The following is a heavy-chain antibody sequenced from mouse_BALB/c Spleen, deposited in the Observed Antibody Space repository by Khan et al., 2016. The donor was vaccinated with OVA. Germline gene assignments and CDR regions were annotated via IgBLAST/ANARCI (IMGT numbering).Heavy chain of an antibody. CDR2: IDPYNGGT. J-gene: IGHJ2*01. D-gene: IGHD1-1*01. CDR1: GYSFTDYN. Sequence: VQLQQSGPELVKPGASVKVSCKATGYSFTDYNMFWVKQSHGKSLEWIGYIDPYNGGTSYNQKFKGKATLTVDKSSSTAFMHLNSLTSEDSAVFYCVRTDSYGSSYYFDYWGQGTTLTVAS. CDR3: VRTDSYGSSYYFDY. V-gene: IGHV1S135*01.